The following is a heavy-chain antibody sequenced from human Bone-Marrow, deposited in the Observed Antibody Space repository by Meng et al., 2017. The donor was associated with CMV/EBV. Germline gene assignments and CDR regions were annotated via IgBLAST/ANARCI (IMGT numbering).Heavy chain of an antibody. CDR1: GGSISSSSYY. D-gene: IGHD2-2*01. V-gene: IGHV4-39*01. J-gene: IGHJ4*02. CDR3: ARQTSGYCSSTSCYFGGSGIDY. CDR2: IYYSGST. Sequence: GSLRLSCTVSGGSISSSSYYWGWIRQPPGKGLEWIGSIYYSGSTYYNPSLKSRVTISVDTSKNQFSLKLSSVTAADTAVYYCARQTSGYCSSTSCYFGGSGIDYWGQRNLVNVDS.